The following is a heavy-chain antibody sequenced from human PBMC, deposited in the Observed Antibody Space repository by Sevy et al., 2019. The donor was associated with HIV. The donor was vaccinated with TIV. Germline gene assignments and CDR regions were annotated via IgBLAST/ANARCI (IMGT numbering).Heavy chain of an antibody. V-gene: IGHV3-15*01. CDR1: GFTFSSYA. CDR2: IKSKTDGGTT. CDR3: TTGVIEIATISGDY. J-gene: IGHJ4*02. D-gene: IGHD2-21*01. Sequence: GGSLRLSCAASGFTFSSYAMSWVRQAPGKGLEWVGRIKSKTDGGTTDYAAPVKGRFTISRDDSKTTLYLQMNSLKTEDTAVYYCTTGVIEIATISGDYWGQGTLVTVSS.